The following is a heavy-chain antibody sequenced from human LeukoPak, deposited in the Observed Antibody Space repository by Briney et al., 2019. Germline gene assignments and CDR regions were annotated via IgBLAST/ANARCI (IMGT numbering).Heavy chain of an antibody. D-gene: IGHD3-10*01. CDR3: ARDRVQTYGLIH. Sequence: ASVKVSCKASGGTFSSYAISWVRQAPGQGLEWMGRIIPILGIANYAQKFQGRVTITADKSTSTAYMELSSLRSEDTAVYYYARDRVQTYGLIHWGQGTLVTVSS. V-gene: IGHV1-69*04. CDR2: IIPILGIA. J-gene: IGHJ4*02. CDR1: GGTFSSYA.